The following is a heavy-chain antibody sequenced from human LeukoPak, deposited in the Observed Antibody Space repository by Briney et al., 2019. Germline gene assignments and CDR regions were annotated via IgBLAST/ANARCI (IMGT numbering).Heavy chain of an antibody. J-gene: IGHJ4*02. D-gene: IGHD4-17*01. CDR2: IIPILGIA. CDR3: ARGPNYGDYQGDY. V-gene: IGHV1-69*04. CDR1: GGTFSSYA. Sequence: GASVKVSCKASGGTFSSYAISWVRQAPGQGLEWMGRIIPILGIANYAQKFQGRVTITADKSTSTAYMELSSLRSEDTAVYYCARGPNYGDYQGDYWGQGTLVTVSS.